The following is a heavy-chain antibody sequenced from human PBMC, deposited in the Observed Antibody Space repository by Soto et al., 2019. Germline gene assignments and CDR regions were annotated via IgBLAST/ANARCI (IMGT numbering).Heavy chain of an antibody. D-gene: IGHD3-22*01. V-gene: IGHV3-48*03. CDR3: ARELGDYDSSGYYYGGMDV. CDR1: GFTFSSYE. CDR2: ISSSGSTI. J-gene: IGHJ6*02. Sequence: EVPLVESGGGLVQPGGSLRLSCAASGFTFSSYEMNWVRQAPGKGLEWVSYISSSGSTIYYADSVKGRFTISRDNAKNSLYLQMNSLRAEDTAVYYCARELGDYDSSGYYYGGMDVWGQGTTVTVSS.